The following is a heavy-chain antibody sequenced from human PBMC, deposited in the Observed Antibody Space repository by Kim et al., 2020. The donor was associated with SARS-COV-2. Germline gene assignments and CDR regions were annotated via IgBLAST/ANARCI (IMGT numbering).Heavy chain of an antibody. J-gene: IGHJ5*02. CDR3: ARAVKDYDVLTGWGWFDP. Sequence: GGSLRLSCAASGFTLSGHSMHWVRQAPGKGLEWVAVSGDDENKEYYADSVKGRFTISRDNSKNTLYLHMNSLRAGDAAVFYCARAVKDYDVLTGWGWFDPWGQGTLVTVSS. V-gene: IGHV3-30*04. CDR2: SGDDENKE. D-gene: IGHD3-9*01. CDR1: GFTLSGHS.